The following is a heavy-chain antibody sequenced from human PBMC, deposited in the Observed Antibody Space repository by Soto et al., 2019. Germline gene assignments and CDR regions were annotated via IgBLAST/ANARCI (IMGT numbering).Heavy chain of an antibody. D-gene: IGHD2-8*01. CDR3: AKPNMLYALVAPLDY. J-gene: IGHJ4*02. Sequence: GGSLRLSCAASGFTFSSYGMSWVRQAPGKGLEWVSGLSGSGGSTYYADSVKGRFTISRDNSKNTLYLQMNSLRAEDTAVYYCAKPNMLYALVAPLDYWGQGTLVTVSS. V-gene: IGHV3-23*01. CDR1: GFTFSSYG. CDR2: LSGSGGST.